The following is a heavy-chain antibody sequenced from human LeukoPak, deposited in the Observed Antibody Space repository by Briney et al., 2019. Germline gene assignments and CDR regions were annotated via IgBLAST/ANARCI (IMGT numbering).Heavy chain of an antibody. J-gene: IGHJ4*02. D-gene: IGHD1-1*01. CDR3: ARDGNWNVLQFDY. Sequence: ASVKASCKAFGYTFTDYYLHWVRQAPGQGLEWMGWINPNSGGTNYAQKFQGRGTMTRDTSITTAYMELSRLRSDDRAVYYCARDGNWNVLQFDYWGQGTLVTVSS. V-gene: IGHV1-2*02. CDR1: GYTFTDYY. CDR2: INPNSGGT.